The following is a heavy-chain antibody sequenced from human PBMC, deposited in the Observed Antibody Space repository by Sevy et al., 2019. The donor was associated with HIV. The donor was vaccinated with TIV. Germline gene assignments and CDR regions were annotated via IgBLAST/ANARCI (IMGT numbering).Heavy chain of an antibody. J-gene: IGHJ3*02. CDR2: ITYDGSNK. CDR1: GFTFSSYA. V-gene: IGHV3-30-3*01. CDR3: ARDRYYYDSSGYYSGAFDI. Sequence: GGSLRLSCAASGFTFSSYAMHWVRQAPGKGLEWVAVITYDGSNKYYADSVKGRFTISRDNSKNTLYLQMNSLRAEDTAVYYCARDRYYYDSSGYYSGAFDIWGQGTMVTVSS. D-gene: IGHD3-22*01.